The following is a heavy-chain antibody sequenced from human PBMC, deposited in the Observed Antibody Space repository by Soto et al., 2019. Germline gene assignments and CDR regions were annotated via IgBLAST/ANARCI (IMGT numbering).Heavy chain of an antibody. CDR3: AREAGAYCGGDCRYGMDV. Sequence: QVHLVQSGAEVKKPGASVKVSCKASGYTFTSYYMHWVRQAPGQGLEWKGIINPSGGSTSYAQKFQGRVTMTRDTSTSTVYMELSSLRYEDTAVYYCAREAGAYCGGDCRYGMDVWGQGTTVTVSS. D-gene: IGHD2-21*02. CDR1: GYTFTSYY. V-gene: IGHV1-46*01. CDR2: INPSGGST. J-gene: IGHJ6*02.